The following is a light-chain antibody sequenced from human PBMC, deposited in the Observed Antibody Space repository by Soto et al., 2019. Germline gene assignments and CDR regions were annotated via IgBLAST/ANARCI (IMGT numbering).Light chain of an antibody. Sequence: QSVLTQPPSVSAAPGQKVTISCSGSSSNIGNNYVSWYQQLPGTAPKLLIYENNKRPSGIPDRFSGSKSGTSATLGITGLQTGDEADYYCRTWDSSLSAGVFGTGTKVPVL. CDR1: SSNIGNNY. CDR3: RTWDSSLSAGV. J-gene: IGLJ1*01. CDR2: ENN. V-gene: IGLV1-51*02.